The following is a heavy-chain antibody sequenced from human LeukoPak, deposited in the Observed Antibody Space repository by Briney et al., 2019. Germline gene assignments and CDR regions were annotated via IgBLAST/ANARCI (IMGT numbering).Heavy chain of an antibody. Sequence: PGGSLRLSCAASGFTFSRYSMNWVRQAPGKGLEWVSSISSSSYIYYADSVKGRFTISRDNSKNTLYLQMNSLRAEDTAVYYCAKDAVAGPPDAFDIWGQGTMVTVSS. CDR1: GFTFSRYS. CDR3: AKDAVAGPPDAFDI. CDR2: ISSSSYI. J-gene: IGHJ3*02. D-gene: IGHD6-19*01. V-gene: IGHV3-21*04.